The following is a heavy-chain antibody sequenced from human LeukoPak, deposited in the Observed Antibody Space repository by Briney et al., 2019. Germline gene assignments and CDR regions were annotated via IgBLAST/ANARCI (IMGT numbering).Heavy chain of an antibody. J-gene: IGHJ3*01. V-gene: IGHV4-30-2*01. CDR3: ARRRSFGDDAF. CDR2: IYHSGST. D-gene: IGHD3-10*01. CDR1: GGSISSGGYS. Sequence: PSQTLSLTCAVSGGSISSGGYSWSWIRQPPGKGLEWIGYIYHSGSTYYNPSLKSRVTISVDRSKNQFSLKLSSVTAADTAVYYCARRRSFGDDAFWGQGTMVTVSS.